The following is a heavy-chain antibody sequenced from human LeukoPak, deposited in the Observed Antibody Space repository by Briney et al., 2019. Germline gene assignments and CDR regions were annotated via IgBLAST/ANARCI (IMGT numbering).Heavy chain of an antibody. CDR1: GFTFSNYW. D-gene: IGHD5-12*01. CDR3: ARDSARGGYDSLFDY. CDR2: INKDGYEN. Sequence: GWSLRLSCAASGFTFSNYWMNWVRQPPGKGLEWVANINKDGYENFYMDSLKGRFTLSRDNAKNSLYLQMDSLRAEDTAVYYCARDSARGGYDSLFDYWGQGTLVTVSS. V-gene: IGHV3-7*04. J-gene: IGHJ4*02.